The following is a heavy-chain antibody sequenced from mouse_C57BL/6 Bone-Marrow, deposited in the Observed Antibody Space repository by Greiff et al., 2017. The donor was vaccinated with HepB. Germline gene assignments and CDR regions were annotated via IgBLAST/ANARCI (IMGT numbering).Heavy chain of an antibody. Sequence: EVQLQQSGPGLVKPSQSLSLTCSVTGYSITSGYYWNWIRQFPGNKLEWMGYISYDGSNNYNPSLKNRISITRDTSKNQFFLKLNSVTTEDTATYYCSRGGDYADDWGQGTTLTVSS. D-gene: IGHD2-4*01. CDR3: SRGGDYADD. CDR2: ISYDGSN. CDR1: GYSITSGYY. V-gene: IGHV3-6*01. J-gene: IGHJ2*01.